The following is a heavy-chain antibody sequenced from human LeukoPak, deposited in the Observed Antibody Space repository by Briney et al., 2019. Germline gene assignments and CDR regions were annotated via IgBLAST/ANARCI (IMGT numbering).Heavy chain of an antibody. CDR3: ARSISSGWYLVDY. J-gene: IGHJ4*02. CDR2: TNHSGST. V-gene: IGHV4-34*01. CDR1: GGSFSGYY. Sequence: SETLSLTCAVYGGSFSGYYWSWIRQPPGKGLEWIGETNHSGSTNYNPSLKSRVTISVDTSKNQFSLKLSSVTAADTAVYYCARSISSGWYLVDYWGQGTLVTVSS. D-gene: IGHD6-19*01.